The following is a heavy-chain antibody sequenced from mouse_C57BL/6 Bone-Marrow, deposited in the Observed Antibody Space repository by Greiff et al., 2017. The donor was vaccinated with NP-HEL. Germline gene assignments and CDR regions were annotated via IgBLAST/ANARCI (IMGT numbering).Heavy chain of an antibody. CDR3: ATAVVGDFDY. J-gene: IGHJ2*01. V-gene: IGHV5-17*01. Sequence: DVQLVESGGGLVKPGGSLKLSCAASGFTFSDYGMHWVRQAPEKGLEWVAYISSGSSTIYYADTVKGRFTISRDNAKNTLFLQMTSLRSEDTAMYYCATAVVGDFDYWGQGTTLTVSS. CDR1: GFTFSDYG. CDR2: ISSGSSTI. D-gene: IGHD1-1*01.